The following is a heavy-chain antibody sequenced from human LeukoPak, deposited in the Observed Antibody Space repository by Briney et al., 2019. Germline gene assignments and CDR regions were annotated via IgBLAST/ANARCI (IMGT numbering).Heavy chain of an antibody. Sequence: GASVKVSCKASGYTFTSYAMNWVRQAPGQGLEWMGWINPNSGGTNYAQKFQGRVTMTRDTSISTAYMELSRLRSDDTAVYYCARADFFRSAQSSGSFDYWGQGTLVTVSS. D-gene: IGHD6-19*01. V-gene: IGHV1-2*02. CDR2: INPNSGGT. CDR3: ARADFFRSAQSSGSFDY. CDR1: GYTFTSYA. J-gene: IGHJ4*02.